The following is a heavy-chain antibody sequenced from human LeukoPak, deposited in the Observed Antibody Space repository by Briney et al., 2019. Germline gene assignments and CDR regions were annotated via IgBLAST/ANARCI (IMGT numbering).Heavy chain of an antibody. CDR1: GYTFTGYY. J-gene: IGHJ4*02. D-gene: IGHD4-17*01. CDR3: ANDYGDYIMGY. CDR2: INPNSGGT. Sequence: ASVKVSCKASGYTFTGYYMHWVRQAPGQGLEWMGRINPNSGGTDYAQRFQGRVTMTRDTSISTAYMELSSLRSEDTAVYYCANDYGDYIMGYWGQGTLVTVSS. V-gene: IGHV1-2*06.